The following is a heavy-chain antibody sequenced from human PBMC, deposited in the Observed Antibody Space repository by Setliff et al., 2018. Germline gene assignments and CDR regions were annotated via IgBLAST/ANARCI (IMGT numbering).Heavy chain of an antibody. J-gene: IGHJ5*02. V-gene: IGHV1-2*06. Sequence: GASVKVSCKAPGYTFTGYYMHWVRQAPGQELEWMGRINPNSGGTNYAQKFQGRVTMTRDTSISTAYMELSRLRSDDTAVYYCARSYYYDSSAANWFDPWGQGTLVTVSS. CDR2: INPNSGGT. CDR3: ARSYYYDSSAANWFDP. CDR1: GYTFTGYY. D-gene: IGHD3-22*01.